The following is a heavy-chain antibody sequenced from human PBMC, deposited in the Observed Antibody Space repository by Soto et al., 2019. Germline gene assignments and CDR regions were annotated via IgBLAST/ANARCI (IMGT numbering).Heavy chain of an antibody. J-gene: IGHJ4*02. V-gene: IGHV3-30*09. CDR2: ISDDGSIK. Sequence: GGSLRLSCAASGFSFTTYAMHWVRQAPGKGLEWVAVISDDGSIKYYADSVKGRFAISRDNSKNTFYLQMNSLRGDDTALFYCARAIETAMDPCDYWGQGALVTVSS. D-gene: IGHD5-18*01. CDR1: GFSFTTYA. CDR3: ARAIETAMDPCDY.